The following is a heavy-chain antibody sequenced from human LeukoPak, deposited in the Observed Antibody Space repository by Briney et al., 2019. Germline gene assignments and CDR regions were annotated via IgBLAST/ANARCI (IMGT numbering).Heavy chain of an antibody. CDR1: GYTFTNYG. D-gene: IGHD2-2*01. CDR2: NSAYYGNT. CDR3: ASGCSSTSCSYDY. V-gene: IGHV1-18*01. J-gene: IGHJ4*02. Sequence: ASVTESCMASGYTFTNYGISWVRQAAGQGRDWMGWNSAYYGNTKYAQKLQGRVTMTTDTSTSTAYMELRSLRSDDTAVYYCASGCSSTSCSYDYWGRGPLVTVPS.